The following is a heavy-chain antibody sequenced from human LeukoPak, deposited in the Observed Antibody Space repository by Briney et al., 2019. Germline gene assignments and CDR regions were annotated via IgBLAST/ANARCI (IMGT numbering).Heavy chain of an antibody. CDR2: INPNSGGT. J-gene: IGHJ6*02. D-gene: IGHD2-15*01. CDR3: ARVMGCSGGSCYSDYYYYGMDV. Sequence: GASVKVSCKASGYTFTGYYMHWVRQAPGQGLEWMGWINPNSGGTNYAQKFQGRVTMTRDTSISTAYMELSRLRSDDTAVYYCARVMGCSGGSCYSDYYYYGMDVWGQGTTVTVSS. V-gene: IGHV1-2*02. CDR1: GYTFTGYY.